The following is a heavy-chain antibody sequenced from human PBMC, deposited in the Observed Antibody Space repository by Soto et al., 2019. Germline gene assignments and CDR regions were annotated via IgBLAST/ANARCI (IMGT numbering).Heavy chain of an antibody. D-gene: IGHD2-21*01. CDR2: ISADGGST. V-gene: IGHV3-23*01. Sequence: GGSLRLSCAASGFTFDDYGMSWVRQAPGKGLEWVSAISADGGSTWYADSVKGRFTISRDNSRNTLHLQMGSLRTEDTAIYYCAKDVWWSSVWGQGTLVTVSS. CDR1: GFTFDDYG. J-gene: IGHJ4*02. CDR3: AKDVWWSSV.